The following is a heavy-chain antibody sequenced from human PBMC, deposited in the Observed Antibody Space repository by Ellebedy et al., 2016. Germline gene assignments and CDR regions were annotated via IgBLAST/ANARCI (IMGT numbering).Heavy chain of an antibody. Sequence: GESLKISCAASGFTVSSNYMSWVRQTPGKGLMWVSLIMTDASSTVYADSVKGRFTISRDSAKNTLYLQMNSLRAEDTAVYYCARGFGEVSRVPDYWGQGTLVTVSS. CDR3: ARGFGEVSRVPDY. CDR2: IMTDASST. V-gene: IGHV3-74*01. CDR1: GFTVSSNY. D-gene: IGHD3-10*01. J-gene: IGHJ4*02.